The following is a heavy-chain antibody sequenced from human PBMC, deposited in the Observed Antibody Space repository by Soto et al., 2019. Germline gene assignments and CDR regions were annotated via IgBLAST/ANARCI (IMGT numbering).Heavy chain of an antibody. D-gene: IGHD2-15*01. CDR1: GGSISSSSYY. J-gene: IGHJ5*02. CDR2: IYHSGGT. V-gene: IGHV4-61*01. Sequence: SETLSLTCTVSGGSISSSSYYWGWIRQPPGKGLEWIGYIYHSGGTNYNPSLKSRVTISVDTSKNQFSLKLSSVSAADTAVYYCARDPTAGSWFDPWGQGTLVTVSS. CDR3: ARDPTAGSWFDP.